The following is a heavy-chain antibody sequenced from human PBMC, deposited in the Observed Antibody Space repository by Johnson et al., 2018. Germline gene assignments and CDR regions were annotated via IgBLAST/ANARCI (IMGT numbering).Heavy chain of an antibody. J-gene: IGHJ6*03. CDR2: ISSSSSYI. V-gene: IGHV3-21*01. CDR1: GFTFSSYS. Sequence: VQLVESGGGLVKPGGSLRLSCAASGFTFSSYSMNWVRQAPGKGLEWVSSISSSSSYIYYADSVKGRFTISRDNAKNSLYLQMNSLRAEDPAVYYCARGVTGDKHYYYYMDVWGKGTTVTVSS. CDR3: ARGVTGDKHYYYYMDV. D-gene: IGHD7-27*01.